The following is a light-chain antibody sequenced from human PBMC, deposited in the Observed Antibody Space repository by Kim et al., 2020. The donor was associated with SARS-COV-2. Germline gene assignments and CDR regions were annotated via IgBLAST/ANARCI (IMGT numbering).Light chain of an antibody. CDR1: QSVSSNY. CDR3: QQYGSSPRT. Sequence: EIVLTQSPGTLSLSPGERATLSCRASQSVSSNYLAWYQQKPGQAPRLLIYGASSRATGIPDRFSGSGSGTYFTLTISRVEPEDFAVYCCQQYGSSPRTFGQGTKVDIK. J-gene: IGKJ1*01. V-gene: IGKV3-20*01. CDR2: GAS.